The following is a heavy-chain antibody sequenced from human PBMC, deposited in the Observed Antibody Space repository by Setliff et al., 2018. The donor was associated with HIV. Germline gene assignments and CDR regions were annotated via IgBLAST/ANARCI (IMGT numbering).Heavy chain of an antibody. Sequence: GASVKVSCKASGYTFTSYAMHWVRQAPGQRLEWMGWINAGTGNTKYSQNFQGRVTFSRDTSASTAYMELSSLRSEDTAVYYCARDEQWPYLYYMDVWGKGTTVTVSS. J-gene: IGHJ6*03. CDR1: GYTFTSYA. CDR3: ARDEQWPYLYYMDV. CDR2: INAGTGNT. V-gene: IGHV1-3*01. D-gene: IGHD6-19*01.